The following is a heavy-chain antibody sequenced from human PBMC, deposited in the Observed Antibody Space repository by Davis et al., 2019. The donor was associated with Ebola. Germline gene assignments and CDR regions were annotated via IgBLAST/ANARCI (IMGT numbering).Heavy chain of an antibody. CDR1: GYSFKNYA. CDR3: ARWAVITPTAWDY. CDR2: ISADNGNT. J-gene: IGHJ4*02. D-gene: IGHD4-23*01. V-gene: IGHV1-18*01. Sequence: AASVKVSCKASGYSFKNYAISWVRQAPGQGLEWMGWISADNGNTNYAQKVQGRVTMTTDTSTGTAYLDLRSLKSDDTAVYYCARWAVITPTAWDYWGQGTLVTVSS.